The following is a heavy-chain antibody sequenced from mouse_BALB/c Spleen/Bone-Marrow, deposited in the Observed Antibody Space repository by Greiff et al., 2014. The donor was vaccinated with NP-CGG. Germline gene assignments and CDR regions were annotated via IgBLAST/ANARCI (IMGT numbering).Heavy chain of an antibody. D-gene: IGHD1-3*01. CDR2: VYPGRGST. V-gene: IGHV1S22*01. CDR3: ARRLRGYYAMDY. Sequence: LQQSGSELVRPGASVKLSCKASGYTFTNYWIHWVKQRPGQGLEWIGNVYPGRGSTNSDEKFKTKATLTVDTSSSTAYMHLNSLTSEDSAVYYCARRLRGYYAMDYWGQGTSVTVSS. J-gene: IGHJ4*01. CDR1: GYTFTNYW.